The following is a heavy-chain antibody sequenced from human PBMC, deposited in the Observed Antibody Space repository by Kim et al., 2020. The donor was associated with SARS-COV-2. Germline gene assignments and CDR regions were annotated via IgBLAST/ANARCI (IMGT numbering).Heavy chain of an antibody. Sequence: GGSLRLSCAASGFTFSTYGVHWVRQAPGKGLEWVAVISNDGSNKYYADSVKGRFTISRDNSKNTLYLQMDSLRAEDTAVYYCAKDSLASRSYGYFQHWGQGTLVTVSS. CDR1: GFTFSTYG. CDR2: ISNDGSNK. J-gene: IGHJ1*01. V-gene: IGHV3-30*18. D-gene: IGHD3-10*01. CDR3: AKDSLASRSYGYFQH.